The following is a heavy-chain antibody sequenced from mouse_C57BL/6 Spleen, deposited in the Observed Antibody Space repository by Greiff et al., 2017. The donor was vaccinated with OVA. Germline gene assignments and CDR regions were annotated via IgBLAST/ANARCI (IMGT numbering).Heavy chain of an antibody. J-gene: IGHJ4*01. V-gene: IGHV3-6*01. CDR2: ISYDGSN. CDR3: AREEGLRRYYAMDY. D-gene: IGHD2-4*01. Sequence: EVKLMESGPGLVKPSQSLSLTCSVTGYSITSGYYWYWIRQFPGNKLEWMGYISYDGSNNYNPSLKNRISITRDTSKNQFFLKLNSVTTEDTATYYCAREEGLRRYYAMDYWGQGTSVTVSS. CDR1: GYSITSGYY.